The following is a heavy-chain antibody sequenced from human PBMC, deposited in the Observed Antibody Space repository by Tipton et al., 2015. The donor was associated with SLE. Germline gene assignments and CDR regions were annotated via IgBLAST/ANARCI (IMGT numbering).Heavy chain of an antibody. V-gene: IGHV3-23*01. J-gene: IGHJ4*02. CDR2: ISGSGGST. Sequence: SLRLSCAASGFTFSSYAMSWVRQAPGKGLEWVSAISGSGGSTYYADSVKGRFTISRDNAKNSLYLQINSLRAEDTALYYCARYAVAGKFDYWGQGTLVSVSS. CDR3: ARYAVAGKFDY. D-gene: IGHD6-19*01. CDR1: GFTFSSYA.